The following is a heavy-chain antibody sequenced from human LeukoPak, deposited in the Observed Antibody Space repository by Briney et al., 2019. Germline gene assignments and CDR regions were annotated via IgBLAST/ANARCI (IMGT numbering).Heavy chain of an antibody. V-gene: IGHV4-59*01. CDR1: GGSISSYY. D-gene: IGHD3-10*01. CDR3: ASQRRGGSGSYWFYP. J-gene: IGHJ5*02. Sequence: SETLSLTCTVSGGSISSYYWSWIRQPPGKGLEWIGYIYYSGSTNYNPSLKSRVTISVDTSKNQFSLKLSSVTAADTAVYYCASQRRGGSGSYWFYPWGQGTLVTVSS. CDR2: IYYSGST.